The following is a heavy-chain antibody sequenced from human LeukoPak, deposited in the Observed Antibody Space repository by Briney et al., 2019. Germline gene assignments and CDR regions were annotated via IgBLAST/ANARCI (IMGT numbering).Heavy chain of an antibody. Sequence: PGGSLRLACAASGFTFSSYWMHWVGQAPGKGLVWVSRIRTDGTITTYADSVKGRFSISRDNAKNTLYLQVNSLRVEDTAVYYCATEGTGSYMDVWGKGTTVTVSS. CDR3: ATEGTGSYMDV. V-gene: IGHV3-74*03. CDR1: GFTFSSYW. CDR2: IRTDGTIT. J-gene: IGHJ6*03. D-gene: IGHD1/OR15-1a*01.